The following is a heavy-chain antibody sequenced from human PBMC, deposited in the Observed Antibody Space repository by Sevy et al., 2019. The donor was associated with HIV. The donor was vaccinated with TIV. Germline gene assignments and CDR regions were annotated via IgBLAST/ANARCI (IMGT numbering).Heavy chain of an antibody. D-gene: IGHD5-18*01. J-gene: IGHJ4*02. Sequence: GGSLRLSCAASGFTVNSNYMTWVRQAPGKGLEGVSVIHSDDTTYHADSVKDRFTISRDDFKNTLYLHMSSLRAEDTAVYYCARGKSGYGYALDYWGQGTLVTVSS. V-gene: IGHV3-66*01. CDR3: ARGKSGYGYALDY. CDR1: GFTVNSNY. CDR2: IHSDDTT.